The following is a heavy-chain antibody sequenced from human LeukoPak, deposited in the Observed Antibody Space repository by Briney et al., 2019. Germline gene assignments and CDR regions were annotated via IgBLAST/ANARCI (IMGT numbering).Heavy chain of an antibody. CDR1: GFTFSSYG. V-gene: IGHV3-30*02. CDR2: IRYDGSNK. CDR3: AKVDSSSWGIPDY. J-gene: IGHJ4*02. Sequence: GGSLRLSCAASGFTFSSYGMHWVRQAPGKGLEWVAFIRYDGSNKYYADSVKGRFTISRDNSKNTLYLQMNSLSDEDTALYYCAKVDSSSWGIPDYWGQGTLVTVSS. D-gene: IGHD6-13*01.